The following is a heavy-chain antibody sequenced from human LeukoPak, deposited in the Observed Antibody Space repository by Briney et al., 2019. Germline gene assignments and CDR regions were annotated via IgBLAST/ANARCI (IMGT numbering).Heavy chain of an antibody. CDR1: GFTFSSYW. V-gene: IGHV3-74*01. CDR3: ARPSGYSSSWYRY. J-gene: IGHJ4*02. CDR2: INSDGSST. Sequence: GGSLRLSCAASGFTFSSYWMHWVRQAPGKGLVWVSRINSDGSSTSYADSVKGRFTISRDNAKNTLYLQTNSLRAEDTAVYYCARPSGYSSSWYRYWGQGTLVTVSS. D-gene: IGHD6-13*01.